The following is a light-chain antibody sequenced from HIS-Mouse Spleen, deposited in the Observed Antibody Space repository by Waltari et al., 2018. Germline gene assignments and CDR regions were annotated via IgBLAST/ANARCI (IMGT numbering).Light chain of an antibody. J-gene: IGLJ2*01. Sequence: SYELTLPPSVSVSPGQTARITCSGDALPKKYAYWYQKKSGQAPVLVSYEDSKRPSGIPGRFSGSSSGTMATLTISGAQVEDEADYYCYSTDSSGNHRVFGGGTKLTVL. CDR1: ALPKKY. V-gene: IGLV3-10*01. CDR3: YSTDSSGNHRV. CDR2: EDS.